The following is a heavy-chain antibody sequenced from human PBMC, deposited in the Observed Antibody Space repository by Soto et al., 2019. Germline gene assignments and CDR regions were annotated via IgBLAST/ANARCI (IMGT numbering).Heavy chain of an antibody. CDR1: GGTFSSYA. D-gene: IGHD2-2*01. CDR2: IIPIFGTA. J-gene: IGHJ6*02. V-gene: IGHV1-69*05. CDR3: ARDHIVVVPAAIRPYYYYGMDV. Sequence: SVKVSCKASGGTFSSYAISWVRQAPGQRLEWMGGIIPIFGTANYAQKFQGRVTMTRDTSTSTVYMELSSLRSEDTAVYYCARDHIVVVPAAIRPYYYYGMDVWGQGTTVTVSS.